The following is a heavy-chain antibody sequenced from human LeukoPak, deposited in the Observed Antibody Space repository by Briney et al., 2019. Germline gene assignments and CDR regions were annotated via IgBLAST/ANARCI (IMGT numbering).Heavy chain of an antibody. Sequence: GGSLRLSCVASGFTFSGFWMHWVRQAPGKGPVWVSRIESDGTTTTYADSVRGRFTISRDNAKNTLYLQMNSLRVDDTAVYYCVRRYDFGVAFDIWGQGAMVTVSS. CDR1: GFTFSGFW. CDR3: VRRYDFGVAFDI. CDR2: IESDGTTT. V-gene: IGHV3-74*03. J-gene: IGHJ3*02. D-gene: IGHD3-3*01.